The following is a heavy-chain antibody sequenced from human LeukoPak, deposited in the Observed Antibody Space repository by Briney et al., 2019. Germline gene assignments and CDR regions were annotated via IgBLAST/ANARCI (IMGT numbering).Heavy chain of an antibody. CDR1: GFTFSSSW. CDR2: INQDGSKQ. J-gene: IGHJ6*03. CDR3: ARDGGGGHMDV. Sequence: GGSLRLSCSASGFTFSSSWMNWVRQAPGKGLEWVANINQDGSKQNYVDSVKGRFTVSRENAKNSLYLQMNSLRAGDTAVYYCARDGGGGHMDVWGKGTTVTISS. V-gene: IGHV3-7*01. D-gene: IGHD2-15*01.